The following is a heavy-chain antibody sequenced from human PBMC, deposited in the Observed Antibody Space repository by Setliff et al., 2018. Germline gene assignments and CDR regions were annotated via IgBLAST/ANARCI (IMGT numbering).Heavy chain of an antibody. CDR3: ARTDGVGARGDWFDP. V-gene: IGHV1-46*01. CDR1: GYTLTNYY. CDR2: INPSGGLT. Sequence: ASVKVSCKASGYTLTNYYMHWVRQAPGQGLEWMGIINPSGGLTRYAQKFQGRVTMTRDTSTSTVYMELSSLRSEDTAVYYCARTDGVGARGDWFDPWGQGTLVTVSS. J-gene: IGHJ5*02. D-gene: IGHD1-26*01.